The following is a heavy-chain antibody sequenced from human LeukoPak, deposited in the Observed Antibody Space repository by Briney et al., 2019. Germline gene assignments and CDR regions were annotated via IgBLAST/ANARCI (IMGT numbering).Heavy chain of an antibody. Sequence: PSETLSLTCTVSGGSISSYYWSWIRQPPGKGLEWIGYIYYSGSTNYNPSLKSRVTISVDTSKNQFSLKLSSVTAADTAVYYCARLGYYYDSSGYYPFDYWGQGTQVTVSS. V-gene: IGHV4-59*08. D-gene: IGHD3-22*01. CDR1: GGSISSYY. CDR3: ARLGYYYDSSGYYPFDY. J-gene: IGHJ4*02. CDR2: IYYSGST.